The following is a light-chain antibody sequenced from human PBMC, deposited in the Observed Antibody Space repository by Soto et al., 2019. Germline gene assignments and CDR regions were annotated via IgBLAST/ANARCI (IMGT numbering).Light chain of an antibody. CDR3: QQYNNWPPNT. V-gene: IGKV3-15*01. CDR2: GAS. CDR1: QSVNRK. J-gene: IGKJ1*01. Sequence: EIVMTQSPATLSVSPGERATLSCRASQSVNRKLAWYQQKPGQAPRLLIYGASTRATGIPARFSGSGSGTEFTLTISSLQSEDFAVYYCQQYNNWPPNTLGQGTKVDIK.